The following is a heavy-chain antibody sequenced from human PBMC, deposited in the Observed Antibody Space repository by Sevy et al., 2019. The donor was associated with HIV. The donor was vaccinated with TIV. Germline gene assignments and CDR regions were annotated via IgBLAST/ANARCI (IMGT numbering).Heavy chain of an antibody. CDR2: ISYDGSDK. CDR3: ARGPGVVAVAALNWFDP. D-gene: IGHD2-15*01. J-gene: IGHJ5*02. CDR1: GLTFSSYA. V-gene: IGHV3-30*04. Sequence: GGSLRLSCAASGLTFSSYAMHWVRQAPGKGLEWVAVISYDGSDKYFADSVKGRFTISRDNSKNTLFLQMNSLRTEDTAVYYGARGPGVVAVAALNWFDPWGQGTLVTVSS.